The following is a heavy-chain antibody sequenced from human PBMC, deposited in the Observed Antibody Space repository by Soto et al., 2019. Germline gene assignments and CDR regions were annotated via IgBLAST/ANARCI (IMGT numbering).Heavy chain of an antibody. Sequence: GGSLRLSCAASGVTFSSYSMNWVRQAPGKGLEWVSYISSSSSTIYYADSVKGRFTISRDNAKNSLYLQMNSLRAEDTAVYYCAREKEYYYDSSGPRGDAFDIWGQGTMVTVSS. D-gene: IGHD3-22*01. J-gene: IGHJ3*02. V-gene: IGHV3-48*01. CDR3: AREKEYYYDSSGPRGDAFDI. CDR2: ISSSSSTI. CDR1: GVTFSSYS.